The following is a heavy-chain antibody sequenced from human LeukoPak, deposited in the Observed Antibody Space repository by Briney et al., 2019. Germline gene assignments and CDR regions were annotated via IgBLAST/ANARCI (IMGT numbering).Heavy chain of an antibody. Sequence: GGSLRLSCAASGFSFSEHWMTWVRLAPGKGLEWVADIKKDGSEKQQVDSVKGRFTISRDNAKNSLYLQMNSLRAEDTAVYYCARGFRIWGQGTMVTVSS. CDR3: ARGFRI. V-gene: IGHV3-7*01. CDR1: GFSFSEHW. J-gene: IGHJ3*02. CDR2: IKKDGSEK. D-gene: IGHD3-10*01.